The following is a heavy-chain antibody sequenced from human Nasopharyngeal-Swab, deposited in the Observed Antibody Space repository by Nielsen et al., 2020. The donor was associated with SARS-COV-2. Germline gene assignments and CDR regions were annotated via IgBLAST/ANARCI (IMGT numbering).Heavy chain of an antibody. D-gene: IGHD3-3*01. CDR2: ISSSSTYI. CDR3: ARDGLDYDFWSAYFMDV. CDR1: GFTFSTYN. V-gene: IGHV3-21*01. Sequence: GESLKISCAASGFTFSTYNMNWVRQAPGKGLEWVSSISSSSTYIYYDDSVKGRFTISRDNAKNSLYLQMNSLRAEDTAVYYCARDGLDYDFWSAYFMDVWGQGTTVTVSS. J-gene: IGHJ6*02.